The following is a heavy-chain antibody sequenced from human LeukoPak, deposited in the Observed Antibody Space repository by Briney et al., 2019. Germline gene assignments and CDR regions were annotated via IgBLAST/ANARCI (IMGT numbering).Heavy chain of an antibody. V-gene: IGHV3-74*01. CDR2: INPDGSDT. J-gene: IGHJ6*02. CDR3: ARVRNGYSSGLDV. CDR1: KFTFGSFW. D-gene: IGHD2-15*01. Sequence: PGGSLRLSCEASKFTFGSFWMNWGRLVPGKGLLWVSRINPDGSDTEYADSVKGRFTVSRDNARNTLYLEMRSLSVQDSGLYYCARVRNGYSSGLDVWGPGTWVTVSS.